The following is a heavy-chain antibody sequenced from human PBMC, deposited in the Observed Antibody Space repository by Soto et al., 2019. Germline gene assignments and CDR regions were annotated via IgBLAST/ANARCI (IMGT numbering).Heavy chain of an antibody. V-gene: IGHV3-15*01. CDR3: ATKSTGITTIGHGY. D-gene: IGHD1-20*01. CDR2: IKSKTDGGTT. CDR1: GFTFSNAW. Sequence: GGSLRLSCAASGFTFSNAWMSWVRQAPGKGLEWVGRIKSKTDGGTTDYAAAVEGRFTISREDSKNTVYLQMDSLKTEDTAVYYCATKSTGITTIGHGYWGQGTLVTVSS. J-gene: IGHJ4*02.